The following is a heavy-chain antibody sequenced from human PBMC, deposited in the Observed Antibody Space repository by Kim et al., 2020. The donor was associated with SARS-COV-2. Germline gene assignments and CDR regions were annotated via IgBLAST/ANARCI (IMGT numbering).Heavy chain of an antibody. CDR1: GFTFSSYG. D-gene: IGHD6-19*01. J-gene: IGHJ4*02. CDR2: VRSDGSST. CDR3: AGGLAGTRRPL. Sequence: GGSLRLSCAASGFTFSSYGMYWVRQAPGKGLVWVSLVRSDGSSTTYADSVKGGFTISRDNAKNTLYLQMNSLRAEDTGVYYCAGGLAGTRRPLWGQGIVVTASA. V-gene: IGHV3-74*01.